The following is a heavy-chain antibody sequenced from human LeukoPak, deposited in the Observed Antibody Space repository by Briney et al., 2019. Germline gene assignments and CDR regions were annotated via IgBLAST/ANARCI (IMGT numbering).Heavy chain of an antibody. CDR3: AKDRGCSYGYGWFDP. Sequence: PGRSLRLSCAASGFTFDDYAMLWVRQAPGKGLEWVSGISWNSGSIGYADSVKGRFTISRDNAKNSLYLQMNSLRAEDTALYYCAKDRGCSYGYGWFDPWGQGTLVTVSS. D-gene: IGHD5-18*01. CDR1: GFTFDDYA. V-gene: IGHV3-9*01. J-gene: IGHJ5*02. CDR2: ISWNSGSI.